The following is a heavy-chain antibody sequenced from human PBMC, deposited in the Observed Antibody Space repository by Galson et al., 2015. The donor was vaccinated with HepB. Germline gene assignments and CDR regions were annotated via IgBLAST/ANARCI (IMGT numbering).Heavy chain of an antibody. CDR1: GFTFSSYA. Sequence: SLRLSCAASGFTFSSYAMHWVRQAPGKGLEWVAVISYDGSNKYYADSVKGRFTISRDNSKNTLYLQMNSLRAEDTAVYYCASPIYYYGSGSYYESGDYWGQGTLVTVSS. CDR3: ASPIYYYGSGSYYESGDY. CDR2: ISYDGSNK. D-gene: IGHD3-10*01. J-gene: IGHJ4*02. V-gene: IGHV3-30*04.